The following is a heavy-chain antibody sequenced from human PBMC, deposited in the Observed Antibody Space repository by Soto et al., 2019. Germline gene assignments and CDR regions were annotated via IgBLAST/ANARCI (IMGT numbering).Heavy chain of an antibody. CDR1: GFTFSSYA. CDR3: AKESYSSGEMEVYYFDY. D-gene: IGHD6-19*01. J-gene: IGHJ4*02. Sequence: PGGSLRLSCAASGFTFSSYAMSWVRQAPGKGLERVSAISGSGGSTYYADSVKGRFTISRDNSKNTLYLQMNSLRAEDTAVYYCAKESYSSGEMEVYYFDYWGQGTLVTVSS. V-gene: IGHV3-23*01. CDR2: ISGSGGST.